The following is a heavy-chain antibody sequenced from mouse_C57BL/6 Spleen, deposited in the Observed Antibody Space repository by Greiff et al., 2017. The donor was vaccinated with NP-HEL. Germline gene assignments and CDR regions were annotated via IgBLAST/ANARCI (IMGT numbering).Heavy chain of an antibody. V-gene: IGHV1-26*01. CDR1: GYTFTDYY. D-gene: IGHD2-5*01. CDR2: INPNNGGT. CDR3: ARSPYYSNPYYYAMDY. J-gene: IGHJ4*01. Sequence: EVQLQQSGPELVKPGASVKISCKASGYTFTDYYMNWVKQSHGKSLEWIGDINPNNGGTSYNQKFKGKATLTVDKSSSTAYMELRSLTSEDSAVYYCARSPYYSNPYYYAMDYWGQGTSVTVSS.